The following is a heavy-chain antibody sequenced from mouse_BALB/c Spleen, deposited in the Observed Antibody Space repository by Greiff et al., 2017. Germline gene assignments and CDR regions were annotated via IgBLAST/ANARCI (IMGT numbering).Heavy chain of an antibody. CDR3: VKNWASYAMDY. D-gene: IGHD4-1*01. CDR1: GFTFNTYA. Sequence: GGGLVRPKGSLKLSCAASGFTFNTYAMNWVRQAPGKGLEWVARIRSKSNNYATYYADSIKDKFTISRDDSQSMLYLQMNNLKTEDTAMYYCVKNWASYAMDYWGQGTSVTVSS. CDR2: IRSKSNNYAT. V-gene: IGHV10-1*02. J-gene: IGHJ4*01.